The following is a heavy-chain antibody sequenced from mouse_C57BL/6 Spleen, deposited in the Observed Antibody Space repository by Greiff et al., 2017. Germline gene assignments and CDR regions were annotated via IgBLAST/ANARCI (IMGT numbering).Heavy chain of an antibody. CDR3: ATKMGYGYALYWYFDV. V-gene: IGHV1-18*01. CDR2: INPNNGGT. J-gene: IGHJ1*03. D-gene: IGHD2-2*01. CDR1: GYTFTDYN. Sequence: EVKLMESGPELVKPGASVKIPCKASGYTFTDYNMDWVKQSHGKSLAWIGDINPNNGGTIYNQKFKGKATLTVDKSSSTAYMELRSLTSEDTAVYYCATKMGYGYALYWYFDVWGTGTTVTVSS.